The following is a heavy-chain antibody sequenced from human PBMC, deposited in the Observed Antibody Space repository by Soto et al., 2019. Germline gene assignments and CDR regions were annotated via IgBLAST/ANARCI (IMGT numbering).Heavy chain of an antibody. V-gene: IGHV1-2*02. CDR1: GYSFTAYN. D-gene: IGHD6-13*01. CDR3: ARDAGIAAPPFDY. CDR2: INPSIGDT. Sequence: ASVKVSCKASGYSFTAYNIHWVRQAPGQGLEWMGWINPSIGDTKYAQKFQGGVTMTRDTSMSTAYMELSRLRSDDSAVYYCARDAGIAAPPFDYWGQGTLVTVSS. J-gene: IGHJ4*02.